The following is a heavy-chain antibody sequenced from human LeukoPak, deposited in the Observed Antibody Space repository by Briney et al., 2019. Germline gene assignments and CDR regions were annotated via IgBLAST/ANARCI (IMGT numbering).Heavy chain of an antibody. CDR3: AKDRNYYYDSTLDWFYP. Sequence: GGSLRLSCAASGFTFSSYAMSWVRQAPGKGLEWVSAISGSGGSTYYADSVKGRFTISRDNSKNTLYLQMNSLRAEDTAVYYCAKDRNYYYDSTLDWFYPWGQGTLVTVSS. D-gene: IGHD3-22*01. V-gene: IGHV3-23*01. J-gene: IGHJ5*02. CDR2: ISGSGGST. CDR1: GFTFSSYA.